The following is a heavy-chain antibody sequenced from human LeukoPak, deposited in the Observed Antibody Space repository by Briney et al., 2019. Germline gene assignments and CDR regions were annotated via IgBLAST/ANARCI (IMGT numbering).Heavy chain of an antibody. J-gene: IGHJ4*02. Sequence: GGSLRLSCAASGFSFSFYWMHWVRQAPGKGPVWVSRIKTDGSIADYADSVKGRFTISRDNAKNSLYLQMNSLRAEDTAVYYCARDRTHSSGWPVYYFVYGGQRTLVTVSS. V-gene: IGHV3-74*01. CDR3: ARDRTHSSGWPVYYFVY. CDR2: IKTDGSIA. CDR1: GFSFSFYW. D-gene: IGHD6-19*01.